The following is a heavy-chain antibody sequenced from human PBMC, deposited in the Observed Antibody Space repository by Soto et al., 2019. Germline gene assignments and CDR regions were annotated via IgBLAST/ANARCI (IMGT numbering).Heavy chain of an antibody. CDR2: ISTYNGNT. CDR1: GYTFTSYG. V-gene: IGHV1-18*01. Sequence: ASVTVSCKASGYTFTSYGMRWVRQAPGQGLEWMGWISTYNGNTKYAQKLQGRVTMTTDTSTSTAYMELRSLRSDDTAVFYCAREMVRGVGSDYWGQGTLVTVSS. D-gene: IGHD3-10*01. CDR3: AREMVRGVGSDY. J-gene: IGHJ4*02.